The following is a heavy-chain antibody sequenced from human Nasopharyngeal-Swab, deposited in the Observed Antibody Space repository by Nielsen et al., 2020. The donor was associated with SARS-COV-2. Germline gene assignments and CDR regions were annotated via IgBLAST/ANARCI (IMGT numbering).Heavy chain of an antibody. CDR1: GFTFSSYW. J-gene: IGHJ5*02. Sequence: GESLKISCAASGFTFSSYWMHWVRQAPGKGLVWVSRINSDGSSTSYADSVKGRFTISRDNAKNTLYLQMNSLRAEDTAVYCCARVGYSSSPGGWFDPWGQGTLVTVSS. CDR3: ARVGYSSSPGGWFDP. CDR2: INSDGSST. V-gene: IGHV3-74*01. D-gene: IGHD6-6*01.